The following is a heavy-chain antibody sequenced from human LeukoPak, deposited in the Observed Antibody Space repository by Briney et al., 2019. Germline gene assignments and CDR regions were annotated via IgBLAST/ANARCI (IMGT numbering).Heavy chain of an antibody. D-gene: IGHD3-22*01. CDR2: IYYSGST. CDR1: GGSISSYY. CDR3: ARHLYDSSGYYESAFDY. J-gene: IGHJ4*02. Sequence: SETLSLTCTVSGGSISSYYWSWIRQPPGKGLEWIGYIYYSGSTNYNPSLKSRVTISVDTSKNQFSLKLSSVTAADTAVYYCARHLYDSSGYYESAFDYWCQGTQVTVSS. V-gene: IGHV4-59*08.